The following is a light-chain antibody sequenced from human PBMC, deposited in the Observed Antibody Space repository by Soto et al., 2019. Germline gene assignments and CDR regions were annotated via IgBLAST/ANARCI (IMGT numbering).Light chain of an antibody. CDR3: SSYTSSSPPQLV. CDR2: EVS. V-gene: IGLV2-14*01. J-gene: IGLJ3*02. CDR1: SSDVGYYNY. Sequence: QSALTQPASVSGSPGQSITISCTGTSSDVGYYNYVSWYQQHPGKAPQLIIYEVSHRPSGVSNRFSGSKSGNTASLTISGLQAEDETDYYCSSYTSSSPPQLVFGGGTKLTVL.